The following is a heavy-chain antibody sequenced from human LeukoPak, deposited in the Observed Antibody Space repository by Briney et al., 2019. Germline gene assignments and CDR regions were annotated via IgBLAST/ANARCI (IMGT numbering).Heavy chain of an antibody. J-gene: IGHJ6*02. V-gene: IGHV1-18*01. D-gene: IGHD1-26*01. CDR1: GYTFTSCG. CDR2: ISAYNGNT. Sequence: GASVKVSCKASGYTFTSCGISWVRQAPGQGLEWMGWISAYNGNTNYAQKLQGRVTMTTDTSTSTAYMELRSLRSDDTAVYYCARDWESGSYYGNYYYYYGMDVWGQGTTVTVSS. CDR3: ARDWESGSYYGNYYYYYGMDV.